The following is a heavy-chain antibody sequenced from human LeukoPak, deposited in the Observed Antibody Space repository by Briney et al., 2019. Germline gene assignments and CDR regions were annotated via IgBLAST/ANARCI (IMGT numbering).Heavy chain of an antibody. CDR1: GGTFSSYA. CDR3: ARVIWTLAAAGPFDY. J-gene: IGHJ4*02. D-gene: IGHD6-13*01. V-gene: IGHV1-69*13. CDR2: IIPIFGTA. Sequence: WASVKVSCKASGGTFSSYAISWVRQAPGQGLEWMGGIIPIFGTANYAQKFQGRVTITADESTSTAYMELSSLRSEDTAVYYCARVIWTLAAAGPFDYWGQGTLVTVSS.